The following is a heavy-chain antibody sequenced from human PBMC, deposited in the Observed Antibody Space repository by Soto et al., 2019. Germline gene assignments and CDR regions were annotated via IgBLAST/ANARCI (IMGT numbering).Heavy chain of an antibody. Sequence: SETLSLTCTVSGGSISSYYWSWIRQPPGKGLEWIGYIYYSGSTNYNPSLKSRVTISVDTSKNQFSLKLSSVTAADTAVYYCARECRASCPPHYYYYYMDVWGKGTTVTVSS. CDR2: IYYSGST. D-gene: IGHD2-2*01. CDR3: ARECRASCPPHYYYYYMDV. CDR1: GGSISSYY. J-gene: IGHJ6*03. V-gene: IGHV4-59*01.